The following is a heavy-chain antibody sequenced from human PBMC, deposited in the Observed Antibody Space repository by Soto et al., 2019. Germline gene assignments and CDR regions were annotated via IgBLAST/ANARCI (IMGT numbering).Heavy chain of an antibody. CDR1: GGSISSYY. V-gene: IGHV4-59*01. J-gene: IGHJ4*02. D-gene: IGHD7-27*01. Sequence: TSETLSLTCTVSGGSISSYYWSWIRQPPGKGLEWIGYIYYSGSTDYDPSLKSRVTISVDTSKNQFSLKLSSVTAADSAGYYCARRWGTYCHFSGQGTQLTVSS. CDR3: ARRWGTYCHF. CDR2: IYYSGST.